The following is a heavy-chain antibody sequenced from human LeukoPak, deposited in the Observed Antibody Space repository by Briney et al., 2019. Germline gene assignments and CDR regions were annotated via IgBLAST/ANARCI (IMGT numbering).Heavy chain of an antibody. D-gene: IGHD3-16*02. J-gene: IGHJ4*02. Sequence: GASVKVSCKASGGTFSSYAISWVRQAPGQGLEWMGWISAHNGNTNYAQKLQGRVTMTADTSTSTAYMVLRSLRSDDTAVYYCAREWAYDYVWGSYRYPDEWGQGTLVTVSS. CDR2: ISAHNGNT. CDR1: GGTFSSYA. V-gene: IGHV1-18*01. CDR3: AREWAYDYVWGSYRYPDE.